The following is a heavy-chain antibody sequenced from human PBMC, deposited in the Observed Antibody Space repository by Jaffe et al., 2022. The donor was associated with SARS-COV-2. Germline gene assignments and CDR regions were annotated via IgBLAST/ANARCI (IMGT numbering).Heavy chain of an antibody. CDR3: ARVLPSVVVTAIRKKVYGMDV. Sequence: QVQLVQSGAEVKKPGSSVKVSCKASGGTFSSYTISWVRQAPGQGLEWMGRIIPILGIANYAQKFQGRVTITADKSTSTAYMELSSLRSEDTAVYYCARVLPSVVVTAIRKKVYGMDVWGQGTTVTVSS. CDR2: IIPILGIA. J-gene: IGHJ6*02. D-gene: IGHD2-21*02. V-gene: IGHV1-69*02. CDR1: GGTFSSYT.